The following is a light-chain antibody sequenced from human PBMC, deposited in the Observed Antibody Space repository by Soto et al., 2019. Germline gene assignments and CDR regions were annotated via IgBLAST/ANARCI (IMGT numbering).Light chain of an antibody. CDR2: GAS. J-gene: IGKJ4*01. CDR3: QQYGNSPRVT. Sequence: EIGWTQSPSTLSLSAGERSSVACGASQSFTRYLAWYQQKPGQAPRLLIYGASTRATGIPARFSGSGSGTEFTLTISRLEPEDFAIYHCQQYGNSPRVTFGGGTKVDI. V-gene: IGKV3-20*01. CDR1: QSFTRY.